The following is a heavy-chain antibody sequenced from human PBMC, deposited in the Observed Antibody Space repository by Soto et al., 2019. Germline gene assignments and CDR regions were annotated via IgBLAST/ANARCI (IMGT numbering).Heavy chain of an antibody. J-gene: IGHJ3*01. CDR3: ARGNALDV. Sequence: QGQLQQSGPVLVKPSQTLSLTCAISGDSVSSDITSWNWIRQSPSRGLEWLGRTYYRSKWFHDYAASVKSRITINPDTSKNQFSLKLNSMTPEDTAVYYCARGNALDVWGQGTVVTVSS. V-gene: IGHV6-1*01. CDR1: GDSVSSDITS. CDR2: TYYRSKWFH. D-gene: IGHD3-10*01.